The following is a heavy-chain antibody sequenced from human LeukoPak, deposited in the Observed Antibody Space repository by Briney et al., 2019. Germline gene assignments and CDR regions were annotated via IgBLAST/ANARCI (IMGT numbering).Heavy chain of an antibody. CDR3: AREGIVATSSYDY. V-gene: IGHV3-48*01. CDR2: IDTRSDTI. Sequence: GSLRLSCSASGFTFRDYNMNWVRHAPGKGLEWVSFIDTRSDTIYYADSVKGRFTISRDNSKNTLYLQMNSLRAEDTAVYYCAREGIVATSSYDYWGQGTLVTVSS. D-gene: IGHD5-12*01. J-gene: IGHJ4*02. CDR1: GFTFRDYN.